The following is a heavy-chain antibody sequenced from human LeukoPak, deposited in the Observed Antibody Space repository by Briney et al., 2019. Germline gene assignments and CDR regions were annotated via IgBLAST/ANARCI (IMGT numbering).Heavy chain of an antibody. D-gene: IGHD1-26*01. CDR1: GFTFSNYW. V-gene: IGHV3-7*03. Sequence: GGSLRLSCAASGFTFSNYWMTWVRQAPGKGLEWVANIKEDGSEKYYVDSVRGRFTISRDNAKNSLYLQMNSLRAEDTAVYYCPRLHSGRYYGDAFGIWGQGTMVTVSS. CDR2: IKEDGSEK. J-gene: IGHJ3*02. CDR3: PRLHSGRYYGDAFGI.